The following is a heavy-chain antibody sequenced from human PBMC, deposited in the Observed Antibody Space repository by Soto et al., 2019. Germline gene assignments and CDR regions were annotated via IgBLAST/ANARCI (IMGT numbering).Heavy chain of an antibody. CDR3: ARGRYSSSWANYYCYGMDV. D-gene: IGHD6-13*01. J-gene: IGHJ6*02. Sequence: QVQLQQWGAGLLKPSETLSLTCAVYGVSFSGYYWSWIRQPPGKGLELIGEINHSGSTNYNPSLKSRVTKSVATPRNQFSLMLSALASAGSAVYYCARGRYSSSWANYYCYGMDVWGQGTTVTVYS. V-gene: IGHV4-34*01. CDR1: GVSFSGYY. CDR2: INHSGST.